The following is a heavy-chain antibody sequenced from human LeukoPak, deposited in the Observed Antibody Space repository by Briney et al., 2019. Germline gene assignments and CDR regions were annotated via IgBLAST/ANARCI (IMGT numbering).Heavy chain of an antibody. CDR1: GFTFSSYS. V-gene: IGHV3-21*01. Sequence: GGSLRLSCAASGFTFSSYSMNWVRQAPGKGLEWVSSISSSTSYIYYADSVKGRFTICRDNAKNSLYLQMNSLRAKDTAVYYCARDDYYYGLDVWGQGTTVTVSS. CDR2: ISSSTSYI. J-gene: IGHJ6*02. CDR3: ARDDYYYGLDV.